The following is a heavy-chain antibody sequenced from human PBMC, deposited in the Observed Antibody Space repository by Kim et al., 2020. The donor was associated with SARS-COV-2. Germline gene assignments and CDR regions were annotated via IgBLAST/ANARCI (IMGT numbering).Heavy chain of an antibody. CDR2: IYYSGST. D-gene: IGHD3-3*01. V-gene: IGHV4-61*01. J-gene: IGHJ4*02. Sequence: SETLSLTCTVSGGSISSGSYYWSWIRQPPGKGLEWIGYIYYSGSTNYNPSLKSRVTISVDTSKNQFSLKLSSVTAADTAVYYCAGNAMRDITIFGVVSRKGAFDIWGQGTLVTVSS. CDR1: GGSISSGSYY. CDR3: AGNAMRDITIFGVVSRKGAFDI.